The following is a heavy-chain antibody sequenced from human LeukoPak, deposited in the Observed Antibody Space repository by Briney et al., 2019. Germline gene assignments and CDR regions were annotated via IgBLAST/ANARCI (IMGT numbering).Heavy chain of an antibody. J-gene: IGHJ4*02. CDR3: ARGGIQVSGIDEFDY. CDR2: IGIRGDT. Sequence: GGSLRLSCAASGFPTDASALSWVRQVIGKGLEWVSAIGIRGDTHYSGSVKGRFTISRENAESSLYLQMNSLRAEDTAVYYCARGGIQVSGIDEFDYWGQGTLVTVSS. CDR1: GFPTDASA. V-gene: IGHV3-13*01. D-gene: IGHD6-19*01.